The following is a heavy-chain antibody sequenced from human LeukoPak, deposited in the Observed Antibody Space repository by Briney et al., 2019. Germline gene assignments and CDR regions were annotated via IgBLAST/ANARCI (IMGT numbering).Heavy chain of an antibody. Sequence: GASVKVSCKASGYTFTDYQIHWVREAPGQGLQWVGGVNPRDGGKKYAQKFQGRVTMTRDTSTSTVYMELSSLRSEDTAVYYCAREHSGGYFDYWGRGTLVTVSS. CDR2: VNPRDGGK. J-gene: IGHJ4*02. V-gene: IGHV1-46*01. CDR1: GYTFTDYQ. CDR3: AREHSGGYFDY. D-gene: IGHD2-8*02.